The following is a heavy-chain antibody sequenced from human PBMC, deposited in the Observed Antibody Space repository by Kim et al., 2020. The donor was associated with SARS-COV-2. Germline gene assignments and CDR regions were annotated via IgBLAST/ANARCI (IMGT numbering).Heavy chain of an antibody. CDR1: GGTFSSYA. D-gene: IGHD6-13*01. Sequence: SVKVSCKASGGTFSSYAISWVRQAPGQGLEWMGGIIPIFGTANYAQKFQGRVTITADESTSTAYMELSSLRSEDTAVYYCGNIAAAGMDFDYWGQGTLVTVSS. V-gene: IGHV1-69*13. CDR2: IIPIFGTA. CDR3: GNIAAAGMDFDY. J-gene: IGHJ4*02.